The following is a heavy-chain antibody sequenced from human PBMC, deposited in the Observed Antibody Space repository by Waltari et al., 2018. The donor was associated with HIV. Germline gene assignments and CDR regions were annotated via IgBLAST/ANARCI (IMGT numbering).Heavy chain of an antibody. CDR3: ARGGGSWLQETHYYKGLDV. CDR1: GDELKSYG. D-gene: IGHD3-22*01. J-gene: IGHJ6*02. V-gene: IGHV1-18*01. Sequence: VQLMQSGPEMRKPGAAVRISCRATGDELKSYGSTWGRRAPGQGLEWVGWVWAYDGNTDVEGRFKDSVRLTIESSTTPVFLEVRSLRVDDTATYYCARGGGSWLQETHYYKGLDVWGLGTSVTVSS. CDR2: VWAYDGNT.